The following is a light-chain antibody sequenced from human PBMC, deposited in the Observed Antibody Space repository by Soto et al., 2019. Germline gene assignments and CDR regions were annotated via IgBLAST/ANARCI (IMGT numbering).Light chain of an antibody. V-gene: IGLV2-14*03. CDR3: CAYSTSGTHV. CDR2: DVN. J-gene: IGLJ1*01. Sequence: QSVLTQPASVSGSPGQSTTFSCTGTSSDVGSYDYVSWHQQHPGKAPKLIIYDVNNRPSGVPSRFSGSKSGNTASLIISGLQTEDEADYYCCAYSTSGTHVFGTGTKVTVL. CDR1: SSDVGSYDY.